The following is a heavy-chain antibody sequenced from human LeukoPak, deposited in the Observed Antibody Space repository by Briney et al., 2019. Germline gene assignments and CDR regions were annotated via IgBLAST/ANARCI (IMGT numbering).Heavy chain of an antibody. V-gene: IGHV3-30*18. D-gene: IGHD5/OR15-5a*01. CDR1: GFTFSSYV. Sequence: GSLRLSCAASGFTFSSYVMHWVRQAPGKGLEWVAVISYDGRNKYYADSVKGRFTISRDNSKNTLYLQMNSLRAEDTAVYYCAKDRGVYAETYYHYGMDVWGQGTTVTVSS. CDR3: AKDRGVYAETYYHYGMDV. CDR2: ISYDGRNK. J-gene: IGHJ6*02.